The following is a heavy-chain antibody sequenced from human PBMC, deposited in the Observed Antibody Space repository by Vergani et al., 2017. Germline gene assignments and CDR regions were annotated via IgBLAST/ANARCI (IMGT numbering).Heavy chain of an antibody. D-gene: IGHD2-2*01. Sequence: QVQLQESGPGLVKPSQTLALTCSVSGDSISSGVYYWNWIRQHPGKGLEWIGYIYSTGSTHHNPSLRRRINMSVDTSKNQFSLKLNSVTAADTAMYYCARMGGYXEGDAFRIGYFDSWGPGILVTVSS. CDR1: GDSISSGVYY. V-gene: IGHV4-31*03. CDR2: IYSTGST. J-gene: IGHJ4*02. CDR3: ARMGGYXEGDAFRIGYFDS.